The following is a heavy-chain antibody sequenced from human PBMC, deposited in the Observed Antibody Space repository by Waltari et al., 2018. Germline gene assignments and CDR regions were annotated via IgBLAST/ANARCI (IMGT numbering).Heavy chain of an antibody. CDR2: IYSGGST. CDR1: GFTVSSNY. CDR3: ARVSTMIDSSGYYPYYYYGMDV. D-gene: IGHD3-22*01. Sequence: EVQLVESGGGLIQPGGSLRLSCAASGFTVSSNYMSWVRQAPGKGLEWVSVIYSGGSTYYADSVKGRFTISRDNSKNTLYLQMNSLRAEDTAMYYCARVSTMIDSSGYYPYYYYGMDVWGQGTTVTVSS. V-gene: IGHV3-53*01. J-gene: IGHJ6*02.